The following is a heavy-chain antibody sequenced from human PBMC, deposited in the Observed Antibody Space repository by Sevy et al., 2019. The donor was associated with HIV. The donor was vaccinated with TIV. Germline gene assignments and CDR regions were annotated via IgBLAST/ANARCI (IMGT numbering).Heavy chain of an antibody. Sequence: GGSLRISCAASGFTFSSYAMHWVRQAPGKGLEWVALISHDGSNKYYADSVKGRFTISRDSSKNTLSLQMNSLRVEDMAVYYCARVAASGLYHVDYRGQGTLVTVSS. D-gene: IGHD6-13*01. CDR2: ISHDGSNK. CDR1: GFTFSSYA. V-gene: IGHV3-30-3*01. J-gene: IGHJ4*02. CDR3: ARVAASGLYHVDY.